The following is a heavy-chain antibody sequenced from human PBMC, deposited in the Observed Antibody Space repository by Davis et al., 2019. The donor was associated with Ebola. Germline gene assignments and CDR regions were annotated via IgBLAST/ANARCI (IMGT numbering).Heavy chain of an antibody. V-gene: IGHV3-23*01. J-gene: IGHJ4*02. CDR1: GFTFSSYA. CDR3: TTVSTYYDFWSGQPSYYFDY. Sequence: GESLKISCAASGFTFSSYAMSWVRQAPGKGLEWVSAISGSGGSTYYADSVKGRFTISRDNSKNTLYLQMNSLKTEDTAVYYCTTVSTYYDFWSGQPSYYFDYWGQGTLVTVSS. D-gene: IGHD3-3*01. CDR2: ISGSGGST.